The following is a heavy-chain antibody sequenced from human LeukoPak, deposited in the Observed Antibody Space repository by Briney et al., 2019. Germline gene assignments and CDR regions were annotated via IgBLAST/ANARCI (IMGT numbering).Heavy chain of an antibody. CDR2: IYPGDSDT. D-gene: IGHD1-26*01. Sequence: GESLKISCKGSGYSFTSYWIGWVRQMPGKGLEWMGIIYPGDSDTRYSPSFQGQVTISADKSISTAYLQWSSLKASDTAMYYCARQASGSGSGSYGGDAFDIWGQGTMVTVSS. CDR1: GYSFTSYW. V-gene: IGHV5-51*01. J-gene: IGHJ3*02. CDR3: ARQASGSGSGSYGGDAFDI.